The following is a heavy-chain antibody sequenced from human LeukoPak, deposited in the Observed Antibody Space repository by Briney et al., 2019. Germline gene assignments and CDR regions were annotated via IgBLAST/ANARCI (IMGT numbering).Heavy chain of an antibody. CDR1: GFTFSSYA. V-gene: IGHV3-30-3*01. CDR3: ARERSTMIVVPHYRGWFDP. J-gene: IGHJ5*02. D-gene: IGHD3-22*01. Sequence: PGGSLRLSCAASGFTFSSYAMHWVRQAPGKGLEWVAVISYDGSNKYYADSAKGRFTISRDNSKNTLYLQMNSLRAEDTAVYYCARERSTMIVVPHYRGWFDPWGQGTLVTVSS. CDR2: ISYDGSNK.